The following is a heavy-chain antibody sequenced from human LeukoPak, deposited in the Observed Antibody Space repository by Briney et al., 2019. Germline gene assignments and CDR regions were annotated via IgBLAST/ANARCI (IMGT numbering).Heavy chain of an antibody. CDR3: ASSLVVVAATPWYYFDY. Sequence: SETLSLTCTVSGGSISSYYWSWIRQPPGKGLEWIGYIYTSGSTNYNPSLKSRVTISVDTSKNQFSLKLSSVTAADTAVYYCASSLVVVAATPWYYFDYWGQGTLVTVSS. J-gene: IGHJ4*02. CDR1: GGSISSYY. CDR2: IYTSGST. D-gene: IGHD2-15*01. V-gene: IGHV4-4*09.